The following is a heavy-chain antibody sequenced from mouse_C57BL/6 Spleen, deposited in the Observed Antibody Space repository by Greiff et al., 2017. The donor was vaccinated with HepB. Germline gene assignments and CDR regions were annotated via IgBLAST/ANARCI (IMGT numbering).Heavy chain of an antibody. J-gene: IGHJ1*03. V-gene: IGHV1-66*01. D-gene: IGHD2-10*02. CDR3: ARSGYGNYWYFDV. Sequence: QVQLQQSGPELVKPGASVKISCKASGYSFTSYYIHWVKQRPGQGLEWIGWIYPGSGNTKYNEKFKGKATLTADTSSSTAYMQLSSLTSEDSAVYYCARSGYGNYWYFDVWGTGTTVTVSS. CDR1: GYSFTSYY. CDR2: IYPGSGNT.